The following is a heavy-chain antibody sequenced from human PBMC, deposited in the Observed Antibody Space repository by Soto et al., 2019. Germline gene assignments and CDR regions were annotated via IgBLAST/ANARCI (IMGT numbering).Heavy chain of an antibody. V-gene: IGHV4-59*12. D-gene: IGHD6-19*01. CDR3: ARDSPIAVAGTGWYFDL. J-gene: IGHJ2*01. Sequence: PSETLSLTCTVSGGSISSYYWSWIRKPPGKGLEWIGNIHYSGSTNYNPSLKSRVTISVDTSKNQFSLKLTSVTAVDTAVYYCARDSPIAVAGTGWYFDLWGRGTLVTVSS. CDR1: GGSISSYY. CDR2: IHYSGST.